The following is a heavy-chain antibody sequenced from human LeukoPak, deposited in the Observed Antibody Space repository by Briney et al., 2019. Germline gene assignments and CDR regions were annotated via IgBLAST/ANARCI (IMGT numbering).Heavy chain of an antibody. J-gene: IGHJ4*02. CDR3: ARESYSGNPYFDY. V-gene: IGHV1-46*01. D-gene: IGHD4-23*01. CDR1: GYTFTNYF. Sequence: ASVKVSCKASGYTFTNYFMHWVRQAPGQGRVWMGIINPSGGSTSYAQKFQGRVTMTRDTSTSTVYMEVSSLRSEDTAVYYCARESYSGNPYFDYWGQGTLVTVSS. CDR2: INPSGGST.